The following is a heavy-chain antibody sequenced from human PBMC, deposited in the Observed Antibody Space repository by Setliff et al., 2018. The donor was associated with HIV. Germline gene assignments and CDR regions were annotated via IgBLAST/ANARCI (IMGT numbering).Heavy chain of an antibody. CDR1: GASISSGGYY. Sequence: PSETLSLTRTVSGASISSGGYYWNWIRQLPGKGLEWIGYILDSGSTYYNPSLRGRLSMSIDTSANQFSVELTSVTAADTALYFCARVPNWGSAPFAYDVWGLGTMVTVSS. CDR3: ARVPNWGSAPFAYDV. J-gene: IGHJ3*01. V-gene: IGHV4-31*02. D-gene: IGHD7-27*01. CDR2: ILDSGST.